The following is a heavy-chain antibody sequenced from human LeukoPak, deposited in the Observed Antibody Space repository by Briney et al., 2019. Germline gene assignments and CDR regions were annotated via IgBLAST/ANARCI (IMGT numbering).Heavy chain of an antibody. Sequence: GGSLRLSCAASGFTFDAYEINWVRQAPGKGLEWVSYISGSGRAIYYADSVKGRFTISWDNAKNSVYLQMNRLRAEDTAVYYCARGVYGRFDSWGQGTLVTVSS. V-gene: IGHV3-48*03. D-gene: IGHD2/OR15-2a*01. CDR3: ARGVYGRFDS. CDR1: GFTFDAYE. CDR2: ISGSGRAI. J-gene: IGHJ5*01.